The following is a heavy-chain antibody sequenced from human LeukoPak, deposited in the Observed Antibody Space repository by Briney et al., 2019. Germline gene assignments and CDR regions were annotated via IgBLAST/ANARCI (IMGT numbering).Heavy chain of an antibody. V-gene: IGHV4-61*02. CDR3: TREEVY. Sequence: TSETLSLTCTVSGGSISRGGYYWSWIRQPTGKGLEWIGRIYASGSTNYNPSLKSRVTISVDTSKNQFSLKLTSVTAADTAIYYCTREEVYWGQGTLVTVSS. CDR1: GGSISRGGYY. CDR2: IYASGST. J-gene: IGHJ4*02.